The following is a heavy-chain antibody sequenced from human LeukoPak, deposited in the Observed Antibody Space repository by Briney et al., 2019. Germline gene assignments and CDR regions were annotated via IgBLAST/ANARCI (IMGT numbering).Heavy chain of an antibody. Sequence: PGGSLRLSCGASGFTFSRYSMNWVRHAPGRGLEWVSYISSSSHSIYYADSVKGRFTISRDNAKNSLYLQMKSLRAEDTAVYYCASALTYYYDTSGSLPWGQGTLVTVSS. CDR3: ASALTYYYDTSGSLP. V-gene: IGHV3-48*01. CDR1: GFTFSRYS. J-gene: IGHJ5*02. CDR2: ISSSSHSI. D-gene: IGHD3-22*01.